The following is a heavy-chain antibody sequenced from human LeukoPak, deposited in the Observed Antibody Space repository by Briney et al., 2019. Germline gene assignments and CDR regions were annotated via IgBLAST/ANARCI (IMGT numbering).Heavy chain of an antibody. CDR3: ACPLNLGTMGDALDT. CDR2: INYSGST. D-gene: IGHD4/OR15-4a*01. CDR1: GDSVSSSRYD. J-gene: IGHJ3*02. V-gene: IGHV4-39*01. Sequence: KSSETLSLTCTVSGDSVSSSRYDWGWIRQPPGKGLEWIGNINYSGSTYYSPSLKGRVTISVDTSKNQFSLKLSSVTAADTAVYYCACPLNLGTMGDALDTCGQGTMVTVSS.